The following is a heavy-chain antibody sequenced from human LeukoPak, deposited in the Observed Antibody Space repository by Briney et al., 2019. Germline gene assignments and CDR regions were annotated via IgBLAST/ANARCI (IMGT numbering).Heavy chain of an antibody. CDR2: ISYDGSNK. V-gene: IGHV3-30*01. CDR3: ARDGPIVVVPAALDY. J-gene: IGHJ4*02. D-gene: IGHD2-2*01. CDR1: GFTFSSYA. Sequence: GGSLRLSCAASGFTFSSYAMHWVRQAPGKGLEWVAVISYDGSNKYYADSVKGRFTISRDNSKNTLYLQMNSLRAEDTAVYYCARDGPIVVVPAALDYWGQGTLVTGSS.